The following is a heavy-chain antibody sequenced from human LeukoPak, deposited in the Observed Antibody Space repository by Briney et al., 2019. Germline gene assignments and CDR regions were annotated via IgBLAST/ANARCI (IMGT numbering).Heavy chain of an antibody. V-gene: IGHV1-69*01. J-gene: IGHJ4*02. CDR3: ARGAFGQLVLGGFDY. Sequence: ASVKVSCKASGGTFSSYAISWVRQAPGQGLEWMGGIIPIFGTANYAQKFQGRVTITADESTSTAYMELSSLRSEDTAVYYCARGAFGQLVLGGFDYWGQGTLVTVSS. CDR1: GGTFSSYA. CDR2: IIPIFGTA. D-gene: IGHD6-6*01.